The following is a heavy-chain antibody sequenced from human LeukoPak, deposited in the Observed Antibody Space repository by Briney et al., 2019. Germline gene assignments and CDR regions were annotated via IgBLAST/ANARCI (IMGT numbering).Heavy chain of an antibody. CDR1: GYTFTGYY. V-gene: IGHV1-2*02. CDR2: INPNSGGT. Sequence: ASVKVSCKASGYTFTGYYIHWVRQAPGQGLEWMGWINPNSGGTNYAQKFQGRVTMTRDTSISTAYMDLSRLRSDDTAVYYCARVYGDYGRCVDYWGQGTLVTVSS. CDR3: ARVYGDYGRCVDY. J-gene: IGHJ4*02. D-gene: IGHD4-17*01.